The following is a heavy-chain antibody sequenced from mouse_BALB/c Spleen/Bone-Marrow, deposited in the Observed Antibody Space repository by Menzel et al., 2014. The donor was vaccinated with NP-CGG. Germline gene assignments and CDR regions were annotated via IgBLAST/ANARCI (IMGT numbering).Heavy chain of an antibody. Sequence: VQLQQSGPGLVSPSQSLSITCTVSGFSLXDYGVSWIRQPPGKGLEWLGVIWGGGSTYYNSALKSRLSISKDNSKSQVFLKMNSLQTDDTAMYYCAKHRLTYYAMDYWGQGTSVTVSS. J-gene: IGHJ4*01. V-gene: IGHV2-6-5*01. CDR1: GFSLXDYG. D-gene: IGHD1-3*01. CDR2: IWGGGST. CDR3: AKHRLTYYAMDY.